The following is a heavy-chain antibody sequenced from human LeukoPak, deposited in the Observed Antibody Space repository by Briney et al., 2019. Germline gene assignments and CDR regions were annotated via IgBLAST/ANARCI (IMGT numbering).Heavy chain of an antibody. V-gene: IGHV3-30-3*01. CDR3: ARDWESIVVVPAASDY. CDR1: GFTFSSYA. Sequence: GGSLRLSCAASGFTFSSYAMHWVRQAPGKGLEWVAVISYDGSNKYYADSVKGRFTISRDNSKNTLYLQMNSLRAEDTAVYYCARDWESIVVVPAASDYWGQGTLVTVSS. D-gene: IGHD2-2*01. CDR2: ISYDGSNK. J-gene: IGHJ4*02.